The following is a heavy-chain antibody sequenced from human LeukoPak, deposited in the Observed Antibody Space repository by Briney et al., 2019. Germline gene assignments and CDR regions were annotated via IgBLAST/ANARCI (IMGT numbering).Heavy chain of an antibody. CDR1: GGSISSYY. V-gene: IGHV4-59*12. CDR2: IYHSGST. Sequence: SETLSLTCTVSGGSISSYYWSWIRQPPGKGLEWIGYIYHSGSTYYNPSLKSRVTISVDRSKNQFSLKLSSVTAADTAVYYCARVEVGYKGFDPWGQGTLVTVSS. J-gene: IGHJ5*02. D-gene: IGHD1-14*01. CDR3: ARVEVGYKGFDP.